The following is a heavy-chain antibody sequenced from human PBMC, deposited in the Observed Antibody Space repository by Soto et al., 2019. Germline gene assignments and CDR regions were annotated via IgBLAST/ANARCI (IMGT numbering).Heavy chain of an antibody. CDR3: AIPQEGDYGVAV. CDR1: GFTFPAYV. V-gene: IGHV3-30*04. CDR2: ISSDGSNK. Sequence: QVQLVESGGGVVQPGRSLRLSCAASGFTFPAYVVHWVRQAPGKGLEWVALISSDGSNKYYADSVKGRFIISRDNSKNTLYLQMNSLRPEDTAVYHCAIPQEGDYGVAVWGQGTTVTVSS. J-gene: IGHJ6*02.